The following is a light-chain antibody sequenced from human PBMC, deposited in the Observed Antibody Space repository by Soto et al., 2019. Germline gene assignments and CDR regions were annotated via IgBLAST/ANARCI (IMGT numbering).Light chain of an antibody. Sequence: QSVLTQPASVSGAPGQSITISCTGTDRDVGGFNYVSWYQQYPGKAPKLMIYDVGDRPSGVSNRFSGSKSGNTASLTISGLQAEDEADYYCSSYTAYTTYVFGTGTKLTVL. CDR1: DRDVGGFNY. J-gene: IGLJ1*01. V-gene: IGLV2-14*01. CDR3: SSYTAYTTYV. CDR2: DVG.